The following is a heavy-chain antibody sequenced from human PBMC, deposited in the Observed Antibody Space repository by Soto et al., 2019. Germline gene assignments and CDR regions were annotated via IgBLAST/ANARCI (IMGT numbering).Heavy chain of an antibody. CDR2: IYYSGST. J-gene: IGHJ3*02. CDR3: ARVIVVVIRGGAFDI. V-gene: IGHV4-30-4*01. CDR1: GGSISSGDYY. Sequence: PSETLSLTCTVSGGSISSGDYYWSWIRQPPGKGLEWIGYIYYSGSTYYNPSLKSRVTISVDTSKNQFSLKLSSVTAADTAVYYCARVIVVVIRGGAFDIWGQGTMVTVAS. D-gene: IGHD3-22*01.